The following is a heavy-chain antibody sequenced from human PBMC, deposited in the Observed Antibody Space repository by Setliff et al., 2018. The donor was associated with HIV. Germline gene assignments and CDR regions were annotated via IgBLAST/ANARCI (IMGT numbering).Heavy chain of an antibody. Sequence: ASVKVSCKTSGYSFIEYYINWVRQAPGQGLEWMGRINPDSGVTDYAQNFQGRVIMTRDTSTTTAYLEMNGLRYDDTAVYYCARRTYYGSGMYFDYWGQGTLVTVSS. V-gene: IGHV1-2*06. D-gene: IGHD3-10*01. CDR3: ARRTYYGSGMYFDY. J-gene: IGHJ4*02. CDR1: GYSFIEYY. CDR2: INPDSGVT.